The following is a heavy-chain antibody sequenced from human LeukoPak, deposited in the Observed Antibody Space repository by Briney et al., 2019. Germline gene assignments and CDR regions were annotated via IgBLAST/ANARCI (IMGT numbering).Heavy chain of an antibody. Sequence: SETLSLTCTVSGGSLSSSSYYWGWIRQPPGKGLECIGSIYYSGSTYYNPSLKSRVTISVDTSKNQFSLKLSSVTAADTAVYYCASCPWFGEDVGYWGQGTLVTVSS. CDR1: GGSLSSSSYY. CDR3: ASCPWFGEDVGY. D-gene: IGHD3-10*01. J-gene: IGHJ4*02. V-gene: IGHV4-39*07. CDR2: IYYSGST.